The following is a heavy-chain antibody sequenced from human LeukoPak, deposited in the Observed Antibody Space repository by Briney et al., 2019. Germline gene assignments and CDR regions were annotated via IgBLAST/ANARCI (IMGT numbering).Heavy chain of an antibody. Sequence: SETLSLTCTVSGGSISSYYWSWIRQPPGKGLEWIGYIYYSGSTNYNPSLKSRVTISVDTSKNQFSLKLSSVTAADTAVYYCARSYYDSSGYFKASYNWFDPWGQGTLVTVSS. J-gene: IGHJ5*02. D-gene: IGHD3-22*01. CDR2: IYYSGST. CDR1: GGSISSYY. CDR3: ARSYYDSSGYFKASYNWFDP. V-gene: IGHV4-59*08.